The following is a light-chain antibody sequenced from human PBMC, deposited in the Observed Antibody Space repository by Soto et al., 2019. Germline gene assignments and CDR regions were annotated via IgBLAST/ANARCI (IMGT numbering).Light chain of an antibody. CDR3: SSYTSSSTYV. J-gene: IGLJ1*01. V-gene: IGLV2-18*02. CDR1: RCGVGSYNR. Sequence: QSALTQPPSVSGSPGQSVTLLRTEPRCGVGSYNRVSWYQQPPRTAPKLMIYDVSNRPSGVPDRFSGSKSGNTASLTISGLQAEDEADYYCSSYTSSSTYVFGTGTKVTVL. CDR2: DVS.